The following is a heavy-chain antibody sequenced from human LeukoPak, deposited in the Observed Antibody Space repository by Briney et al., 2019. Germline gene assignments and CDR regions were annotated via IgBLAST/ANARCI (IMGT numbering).Heavy chain of an antibody. V-gene: IGHV3-48*03. J-gene: IGHJ4*02. Sequence: GGSLRLSCAASGFPFSDYEMNWVRQAPGKGLEWVSYISSSGRRIYYADSVKGRFTISRDNAQNSLYLQMNSLRADDTAIYYCAKGPRDPTEYCSRGTCSPTYDVWGQGTLVTVSS. D-gene: IGHD2-15*01. CDR1: GFPFSDYE. CDR2: ISSSGRRI. CDR3: AKGPRDPTEYCSRGTCSPTYDV.